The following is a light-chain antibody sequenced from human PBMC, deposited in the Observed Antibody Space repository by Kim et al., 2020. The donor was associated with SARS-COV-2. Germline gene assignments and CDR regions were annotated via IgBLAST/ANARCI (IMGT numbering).Light chain of an antibody. Sequence: GPSITISCTGTSSDVGSYNLVSWYEQHPGKVPKLIIYEVSKRPSGVSNRFSGSKSGNTASLTISGLQAEDEADYYCCSYAGSISWVFGGGTQLTVL. CDR1: SSDVGSYNL. J-gene: IGLJ3*02. V-gene: IGLV2-23*02. CDR3: CSYAGSISWV. CDR2: EVS.